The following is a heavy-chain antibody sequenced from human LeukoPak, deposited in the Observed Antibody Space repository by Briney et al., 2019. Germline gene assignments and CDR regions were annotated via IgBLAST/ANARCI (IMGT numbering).Heavy chain of an antibody. D-gene: IGHD5-18*01. J-gene: IGHJ4*02. CDR2: IFGSGGSP. V-gene: IGHV3-23*01. Sequence: GGSLRLSCEASGFTFGSHAMYWVRQAPGKGLELVAGIFGSGGSPHYADPVKGRFTITRDNSPNTVYLQINSLRAEDTAVYYCGKTTVGYSSGQKPAWPVDYWGQGTQVTVSS. CDR1: GFTFGSHA. CDR3: GKTTVGYSSGQKPAWPVDY.